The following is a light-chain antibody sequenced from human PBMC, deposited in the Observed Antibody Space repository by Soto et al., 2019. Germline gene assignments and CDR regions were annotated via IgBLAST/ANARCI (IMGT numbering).Light chain of an antibody. V-gene: IGKV3-15*01. CDR2: DTS. Sequence: EIVLTQSPATLSLSPGERATLSCRASQSVSRKLVWYQQKPGQAPRLLIYDTSTRATGIPARFSGGGSGTEFTLTISSLQSEDFAEYHCQQYNNWPQTFGQGTKVDIK. J-gene: IGKJ1*01. CDR1: QSVSRK. CDR3: QQYNNWPQT.